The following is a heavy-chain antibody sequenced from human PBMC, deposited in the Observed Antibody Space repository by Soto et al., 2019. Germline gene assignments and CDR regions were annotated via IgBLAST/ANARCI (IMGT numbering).Heavy chain of an antibody. CDR1: GYTFTNYG. J-gene: IGHJ4*02. CDR3: ARGLGMIVVVMSQFDY. V-gene: IGHV1-18*01. CDR2: ISAYNGNT. Sequence: QVQLVQSGAEVKKPGASVKVSCKASGYTFTNYGINWVRQAPGQGLEWMGWISAYNGNTNYAQKFQGRVTMTTDTSTSTAYMELRSLRSDDTAVYYCARGLGMIVVVMSQFDYWGQGTLVTVSS. D-gene: IGHD3-22*01.